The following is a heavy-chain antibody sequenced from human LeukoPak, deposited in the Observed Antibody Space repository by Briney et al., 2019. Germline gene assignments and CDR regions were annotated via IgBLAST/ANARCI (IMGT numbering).Heavy chain of an antibody. V-gene: IGHV1-2*02. CDR3: AQGDMITFGGVIVSLHFDY. Sequence: GASVKVSCKASGYTFTGYYMHWVRQAPGQGLEWMGWINPNSGGRNYAQKFQGRVTITRDTSISTAYMELSRLRSDDTAVYYCAQGDMITFGGVIVSLHFDYWGQGTLVTVSS. D-gene: IGHD3-16*02. CDR1: GYTFTGYY. J-gene: IGHJ4*02. CDR2: INPNSGGR.